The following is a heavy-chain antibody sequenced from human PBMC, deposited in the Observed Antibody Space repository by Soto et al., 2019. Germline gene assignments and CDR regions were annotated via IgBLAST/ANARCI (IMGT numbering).Heavy chain of an antibody. Sequence: QVQLQQWGAGLLKPSETLSLTCAVYGGSFSGYYWSWIRQPPGKGLEWIGEINHSGSTNYNPSLKRRVTISVDTSKNQFSLKLSSVTAADTAVYYCARRCSGGSCYSRARAPFDYWGQGTLVTVSS. V-gene: IGHV4-34*01. CDR3: ARRCSGGSCYSRARAPFDY. CDR1: GGSFSGYY. CDR2: INHSGST. D-gene: IGHD2-15*01. J-gene: IGHJ4*02.